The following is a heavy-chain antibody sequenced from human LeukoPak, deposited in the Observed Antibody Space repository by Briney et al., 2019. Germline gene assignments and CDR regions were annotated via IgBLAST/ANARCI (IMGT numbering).Heavy chain of an antibody. Sequence: GGSLRLSCAASGFIFSNYVMHWVRQPPGKGLEWVAVISYDGSNKYYADSVKGRFTISRDNSKNTLYLQMNSLRAEDTAVYYCARGWDRDCTSTSCYIAYNWGQGTLVTVSS. CDR2: ISYDGSNK. D-gene: IGHD2-2*02. V-gene: IGHV3-30-3*01. CDR3: ARGWDRDCTSTSCYIAYN. J-gene: IGHJ4*02. CDR1: GFIFSNYV.